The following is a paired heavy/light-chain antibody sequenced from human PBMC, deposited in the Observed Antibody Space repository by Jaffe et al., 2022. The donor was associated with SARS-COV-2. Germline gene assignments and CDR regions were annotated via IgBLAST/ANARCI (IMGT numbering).Heavy chain of an antibody. CDR2: IDWDDDK. CDR1: GFSLSTSGMC. J-gene: IGHJ6*02. V-gene: IGHV2-70*01. CDR3: ARISVAGVYYYGMDV. Sequence: QVTLRESGPALVKPTQTLTLTCTFSGFSLSTSGMCVSWIRQPPGKALEWLALIDWDDDKYYSTSLKTRLTISKDTSKNQVVLTMTNMDPVDTATYYCARISVAGVYYYGMDVWGQGTTVTVSS. D-gene: IGHD6-19*01.
Light chain of an antibody. CDR3: MQATQLGIT. V-gene: IGKV2-24*01. CDR2: KIS. CDR1: QSLVHSDGNTY. Sequence: DIVMTQTPLSSPVTLGQPASISCRSSQSLVHSDGNTYLSWLQQRPGQPPRLLIYKISNRFSGVPDRFSGSGAGTDFTLKISRVEAEDVGVYYCMQATQLGITFGQGTRLEIK. J-gene: IGKJ5*01.